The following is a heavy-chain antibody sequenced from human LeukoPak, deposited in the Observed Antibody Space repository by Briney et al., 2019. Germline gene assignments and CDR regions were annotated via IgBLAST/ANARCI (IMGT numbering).Heavy chain of an antibody. CDR3: ARHNVYGDSSAEYFQH. CDR1: GGSISSGDYY. J-gene: IGHJ1*01. CDR2: IYYSEST. Sequence: SETLSLTCTVSGGSISSGDYYWSWIRQPPGKGLEWIGYIYYSESTNYNPSLKSRVTISVDTSKNQFSLKLSSVTAADTAVYYCARHNVYGDSSAEYFQHWGQGTLVTVSS. V-gene: IGHV4-30-4*01. D-gene: IGHD4-17*01.